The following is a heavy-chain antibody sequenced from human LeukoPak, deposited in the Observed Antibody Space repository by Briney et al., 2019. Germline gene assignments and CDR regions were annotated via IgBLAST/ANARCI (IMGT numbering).Heavy chain of an antibody. J-gene: IGHJ4*02. CDR2: IYYSGST. D-gene: IGHD5-12*01. Sequence: SETLSLTCTVSGGSIASSSYFWGWIRQPPGKGLEWIGSIYYSGSTYYNPSLESRVTISVDTSKDQFSLKLNSVTAADTAVYYCARHGGLKYGGYEKRFDYWGQGTLVTVSS. CDR3: ARHGGLKYGGYEKRFDY. CDR1: GGSIASSSYF. V-gene: IGHV4-39*01.